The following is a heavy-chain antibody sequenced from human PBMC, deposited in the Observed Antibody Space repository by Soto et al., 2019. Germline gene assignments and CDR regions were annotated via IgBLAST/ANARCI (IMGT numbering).Heavy chain of an antibody. J-gene: IGHJ3*02. CDR1: GLTVSSNY. Sequence: EVQLVETGGGLIQPGGSLRLSCAASGLTVSSNYMNWVRQAPGKGLEWVSVLYSGGSTHYAGSVKGRFIISRDNSKNTLDLQMNSLRFEDTAVYYCARDRPGDEGDGFDIWGHGTMVTVSS. D-gene: IGHD3-10*01. CDR3: ARDRPGDEGDGFDI. CDR2: LYSGGST. V-gene: IGHV3-53*02.